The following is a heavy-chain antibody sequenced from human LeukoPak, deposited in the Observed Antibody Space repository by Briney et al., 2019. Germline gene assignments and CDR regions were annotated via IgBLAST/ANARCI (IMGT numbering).Heavy chain of an antibody. CDR2: ISSSGSHI. V-gene: IGHV3-21*01. Sequence: GGSLRLSCAASGFTFSSYSMSWVRQAPGKGLEWVSSISSSGSHIYNADSVKGRFSISRDNAKNSLILQMNSLRAEDTAVYYCAKGSLGSFDYXGQGTLVXVSS. J-gene: IGHJ4*02. CDR3: AKGSLGSFDY. CDR1: GFTFSSYS. D-gene: IGHD7-27*01.